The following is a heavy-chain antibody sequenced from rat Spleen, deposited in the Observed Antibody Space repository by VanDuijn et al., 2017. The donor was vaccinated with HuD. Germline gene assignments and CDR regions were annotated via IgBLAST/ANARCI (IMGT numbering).Heavy chain of an antibody. J-gene: IGHJ1*01. CDR2: ISYDGSNT. Sequence: EVQLVESGGGLVQPGRSLKLSCAASGFTFSDYNMAWVRQAPRKGLEWVATISYDGSNTYYRDSVKGRFTISRDNTKSTLYLQMNSLRSEDTATYYCARRKDGGWYFDFWGPGTMVTVSS. CDR3: ARRKDGGWYFDF. D-gene: IGHD1-12*02. CDR1: GFTFSDYN. V-gene: IGHV5-7*01.